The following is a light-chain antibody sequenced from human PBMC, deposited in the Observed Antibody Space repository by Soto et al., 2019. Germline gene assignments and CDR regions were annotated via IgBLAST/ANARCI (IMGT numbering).Light chain of an antibody. J-gene: IGKJ1*01. CDR3: QQYGSSPWT. CDR2: GAS. Sequence: ETVLTQSPGTLSLSPGERATLSCRASQTIRSNYLAWYRQTPGQAPRLLIYGASNRATGIADRFSGSGSGTDFTLIISRLEPEDFALDYCQQYGSSPWTFGQGTNVEIK. CDR1: QTIRSNY. V-gene: IGKV3-20*01.